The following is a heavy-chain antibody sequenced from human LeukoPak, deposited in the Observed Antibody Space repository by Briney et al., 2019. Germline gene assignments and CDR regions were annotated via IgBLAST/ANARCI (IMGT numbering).Heavy chain of an antibody. D-gene: IGHD6-19*01. CDR1: GYTFTNYH. CDR3: ARSGSGWSFGC. V-gene: IGHV1-46*01. Sequence: ASVKVSCKASGYTFTNYHMHWVRQAPGQGLEWMGIINPSGESTTYAQKFQGRITMTRDTSTSTVYMELSSLRSEDTAVYYCARSGSGWSFGCWGQGTLVTVSS. CDR2: INPSGEST. J-gene: IGHJ4*02.